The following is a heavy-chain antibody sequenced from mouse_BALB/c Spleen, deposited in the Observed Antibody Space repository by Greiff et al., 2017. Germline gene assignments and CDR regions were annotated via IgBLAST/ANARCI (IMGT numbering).Heavy chain of an antibody. J-gene: IGHJ4*01. Sequence: EVQGVESGGGLVKPGGSLKLSCAASGFTFSSYAMSWVRQTPEKRLEWVASISSGGSTYYPDSVKGRFTISRDNARNILYLQMSSLRSEDTAMYYCARDFITTATVDAMDYWGQGTSVTVSS. CDR1: GFTFSSYA. CDR3: ARDFITTATVDAMDY. V-gene: IGHV5-6-5*01. D-gene: IGHD1-2*01. CDR2: ISSGGST.